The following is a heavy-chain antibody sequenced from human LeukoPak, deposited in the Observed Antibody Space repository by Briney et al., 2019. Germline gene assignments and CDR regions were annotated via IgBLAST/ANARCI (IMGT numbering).Heavy chain of an antibody. D-gene: IGHD6-13*01. V-gene: IGHV4-59*01. Sequence: SETLSLTCTVSGGSISSYYWSWIRHPPGKGLEGIGYIYYSGSTNYNPSLESRVTISVDTSKNQFSLKLSSLAAADTAVYYCARDPGIAAAGPFDYWGQGTLVTVSS. CDR2: IYYSGST. CDR1: GGSISSYY. J-gene: IGHJ4*02. CDR3: ARDPGIAAAGPFDY.